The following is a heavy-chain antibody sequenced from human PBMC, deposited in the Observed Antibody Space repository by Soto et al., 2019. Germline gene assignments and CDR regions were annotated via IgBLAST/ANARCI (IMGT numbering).Heavy chain of an antibody. J-gene: IGHJ5*02. D-gene: IGHD6-19*01. CDR2: IYYSGST. CDR3: ARVVAVAAINWFDP. V-gene: IGHV4-59*01. Sequence: SETLSLTCTVSGGSISSYYWSWIRQPPGKGLEWIGYIYYSGSTNYNPSLKSRVTISVDTSKNQFSLKLSSVTAADTAVYYCARVVAVAAINWFDPWGQGTLVTGSS. CDR1: GGSISSYY.